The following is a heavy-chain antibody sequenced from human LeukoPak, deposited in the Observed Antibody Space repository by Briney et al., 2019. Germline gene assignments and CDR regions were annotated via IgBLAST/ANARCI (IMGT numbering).Heavy chain of an antibody. CDR2: FIPAGDR. CDR1: GVTFSRHD. Sequence: GGSLRLSCEASGVTFSRHDMHWVRQAAGKGLEWVSGFIPAGDRYYAESVKGRFTISRENAKSSLYLEMNSLRVGDTAVYYCVRGGVWGLSSNWLEAWGQGTLVIVSS. J-gene: IGHJ5*02. D-gene: IGHD7-27*01. CDR3: VRGGVWGLSSNWLEA. V-gene: IGHV3-13*04.